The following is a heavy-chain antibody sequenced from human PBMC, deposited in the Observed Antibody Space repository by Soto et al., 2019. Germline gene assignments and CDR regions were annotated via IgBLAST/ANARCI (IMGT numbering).Heavy chain of an antibody. CDR3: AKSTTARIAVAPRGLFDY. CDR1: GFTFSSYA. J-gene: IGHJ4*02. D-gene: IGHD6-19*01. CDR2: ISGSGGST. V-gene: IGHV3-23*01. Sequence: EEQLLESGGGLVQPGGSLRLSCAASGFTFSSYAMTWVRQAPGKGLEWVSVISGSGGSTYYADSVKGRVTISRDNSKNTLDLQMNSLRAEDTAVYYCAKSTTARIAVAPRGLFDYWGQGTLVTVSS.